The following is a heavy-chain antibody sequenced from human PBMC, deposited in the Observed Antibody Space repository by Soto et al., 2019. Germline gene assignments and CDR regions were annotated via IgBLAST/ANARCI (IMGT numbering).Heavy chain of an antibody. D-gene: IGHD1-1*01. Sequence: QVHLVQSGAEVKKPGASVKVSCKGSGYTFTSYGITWVRQAPGQGLEWMGWISAHNGNTDYAQELQGRVTVTRDTSTSTAYMQLRSLRSDCTAVYSCARGRYGDYWGQGALVTVSS. J-gene: IGHJ4*02. CDR2: ISAHNGNT. CDR1: GYTFTSYG. CDR3: ARGRYGDY. V-gene: IGHV1-18*01.